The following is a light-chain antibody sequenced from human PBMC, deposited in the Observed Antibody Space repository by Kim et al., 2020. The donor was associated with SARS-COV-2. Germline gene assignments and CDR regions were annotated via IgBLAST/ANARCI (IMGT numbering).Light chain of an antibody. Sequence: SPGERATLSCRASRSISSNLAWYQRKPGQAPRLLIFDASTRATGIPARFSGIGSGTDFTLTISSLQSEDFAVYYCQQYNNRAPLTFGGGTKVDIK. V-gene: IGKV3-15*01. CDR3: QQYNNRAPLT. CDR2: DAS. CDR1: RSISSN. J-gene: IGKJ4*01.